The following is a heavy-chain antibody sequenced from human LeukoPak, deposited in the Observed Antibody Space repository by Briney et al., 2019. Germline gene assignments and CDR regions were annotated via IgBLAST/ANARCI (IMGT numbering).Heavy chain of an antibody. D-gene: IGHD3-22*01. J-gene: IGHJ4*02. Sequence: GGSLRLSCAASGFTFSSYSMNWVRQAPGKGLEWVSYISSSSSTISYADSVKGRFTISRDNAKNSLYLQMNSLRAEDTAVYYCARAYYDSSGYHYFDYWGQGTLVTVSS. V-gene: IGHV3-48*01. CDR1: GFTFSSYS. CDR2: ISSSSSTI. CDR3: ARAYYDSSGYHYFDY.